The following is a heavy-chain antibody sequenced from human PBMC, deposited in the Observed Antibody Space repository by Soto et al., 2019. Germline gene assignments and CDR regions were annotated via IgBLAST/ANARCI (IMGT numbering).Heavy chain of an antibody. D-gene: IGHD6-6*01. Sequence: QVQLVQSGAEVKKPGASVKVSCKASGYTFPSFGISWVRQPPGQGLEGMGWTTAYNGNTNYAQKLQGRVTMTTDTSTSTAYMELRSLRSDDTAVYYCARSSGSAYWFDPWGQGTLVTVSS. CDR3: ARSSGSAYWFDP. CDR1: GYTFPSFG. V-gene: IGHV1-18*01. CDR2: TTAYNGNT. J-gene: IGHJ5*02.